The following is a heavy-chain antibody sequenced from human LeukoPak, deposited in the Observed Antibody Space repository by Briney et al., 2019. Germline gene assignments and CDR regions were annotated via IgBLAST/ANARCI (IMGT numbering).Heavy chain of an antibody. D-gene: IGHD6-19*01. CDR3: ARWRGMLAGKRYNWFDP. V-gene: IGHV1-46*01. J-gene: IGHJ5*02. Sequence: ASVKVSCKASGYTFTSYYMHWVRQAPGQGLEWMGIINPSGGSTSYAQKFQGRVTMTRDTSMSTVYMELSSLRSEDTAVYYCARWRGMLAGKRYNWFDPWGQGTLVTVSS. CDR2: INPSGGST. CDR1: GYTFTSYY.